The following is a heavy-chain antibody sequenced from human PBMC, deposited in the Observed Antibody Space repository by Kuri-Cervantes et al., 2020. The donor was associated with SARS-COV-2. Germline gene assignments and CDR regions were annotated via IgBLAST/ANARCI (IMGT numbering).Heavy chain of an antibody. CDR1: GYTFTSYA. V-gene: IGHV1-46*01. CDR2: INPSGGST. Sequence: ASVKVSCKASGYTFTSYAMNWVRQAPGQGLEWMGIINPSGGSTSYAQKFQGRVTMARDTSTSTVYMELSSLTSEDTAVYYCAKVGSSRWRQYDYWGQGTLVTVSS. CDR3: AKVGSSRWRQYDY. D-gene: IGHD6-13*01. J-gene: IGHJ4*02.